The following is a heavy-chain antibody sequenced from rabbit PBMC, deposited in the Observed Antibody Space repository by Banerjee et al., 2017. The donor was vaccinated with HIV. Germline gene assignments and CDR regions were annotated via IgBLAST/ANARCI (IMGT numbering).Heavy chain of an antibody. V-gene: IGHV1S40*01. CDR2: IYAGDGST. CDR3: GRGAGYAGYGYATHFNL. Sequence: QSLEESGGDLVKPGASLTLTCTASGFSFSSSYYMCWVRQAPGKGLEWIGCIYAGDGSTDYASWVNGRFTIASDNAQNTVDLQMTSLTGADTATYFCGRGAGYAGYGYATHFNLWGPGTLVTVS. CDR1: GFSFSSSYY. D-gene: IGHD6-1*01. J-gene: IGHJ4*01.